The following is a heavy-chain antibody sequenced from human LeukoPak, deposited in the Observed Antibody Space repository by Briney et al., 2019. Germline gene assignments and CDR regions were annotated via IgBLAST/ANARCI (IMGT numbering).Heavy chain of an antibody. CDR2: ISGSGGGT. D-gene: IGHD1-26*01. J-gene: IGHJ4*02. Sequence: PGGPLRLSCAASGFTFSNVAMSWVRQAPGKGLEWVSAISGSGGGTYYADSVKGRFTISRDNSKNTLYLQMNSLRAEDTAVYYCARDVGATPFDYWGQGTLVTVSS. CDR1: GFTFSNVA. CDR3: ARDVGATPFDY. V-gene: IGHV3-23*01.